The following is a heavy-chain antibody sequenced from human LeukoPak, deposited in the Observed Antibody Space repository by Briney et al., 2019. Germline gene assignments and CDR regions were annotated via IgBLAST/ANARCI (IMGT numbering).Heavy chain of an antibody. J-gene: IGHJ3*02. CDR2: IRYDGSRK. CDR3: ARGRDGYNLVDAFDI. CDR1: GFIFSSYG. V-gene: IGHV3-30*02. Sequence: PGGSLRLSCAASGFIFSSYGMHWVRQAPDKGLEWVAFIRYDGSRKYYADSVKGRFTISRDNSKNTLYLQMNSLRAEDTAVYYCARGRDGYNLVDAFDIWGQGIMVTVSS. D-gene: IGHD5-24*01.